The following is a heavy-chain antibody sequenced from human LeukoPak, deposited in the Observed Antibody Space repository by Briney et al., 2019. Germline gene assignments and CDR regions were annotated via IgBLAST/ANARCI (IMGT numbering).Heavy chain of an antibody. CDR3: AGALSSGYYDFWSGYYLFQNYYYYGMDV. Sequence: GASVKVSCKASGYTFTSYDINWVRQATGQGLEWMGWMNPNSGNTGYAQKFQGRVTMTRNTSISTAYMELSSLRSEDTAVYYCAGALSSGYYDFWSGYYLFQNYYYYGMDVWGQGTTVTVSS. J-gene: IGHJ6*02. CDR1: GYTFTSYD. D-gene: IGHD3-3*01. CDR2: MNPNSGNT. V-gene: IGHV1-8*01.